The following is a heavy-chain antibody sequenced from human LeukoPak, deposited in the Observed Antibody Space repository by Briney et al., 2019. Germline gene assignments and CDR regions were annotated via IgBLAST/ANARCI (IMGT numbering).Heavy chain of an antibody. V-gene: IGHV1-46*01. CDR2: INPSGGST. J-gene: IGHJ4*02. D-gene: IGHD6-13*01. Sequence: GASVKVSCKASGYTFISYYMHWVRQAPGQGREGMGIINPSGGSTSYAQKFQGRVTMTRDTSTSTVYMELSSLRSEDAAVYYCARQRVSIAAAGTYDYWGQGTLVTVSS. CDR1: GYTFISYY. CDR3: ARQRVSIAAAGTYDY.